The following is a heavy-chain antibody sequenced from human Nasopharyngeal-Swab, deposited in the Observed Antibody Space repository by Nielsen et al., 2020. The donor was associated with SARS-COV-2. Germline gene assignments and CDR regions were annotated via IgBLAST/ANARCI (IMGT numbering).Heavy chain of an antibody. CDR2: IYYSGST. J-gene: IGHJ4*02. CDR3: ARDPDYYDSSGHTPD. D-gene: IGHD3-22*01. Sequence: SETLSLTCTVSGGSISSGDYYWSWIRQPPGKGLEWIGFIYYSGSTYYNPSLKSRVTISVDTSKNQFSLKLSSVTAADTAVYYCARDPDYYDSSGHTPDWGQGTLVTVSS. V-gene: IGHV4-30-4*01. CDR1: GGSISSGDYY.